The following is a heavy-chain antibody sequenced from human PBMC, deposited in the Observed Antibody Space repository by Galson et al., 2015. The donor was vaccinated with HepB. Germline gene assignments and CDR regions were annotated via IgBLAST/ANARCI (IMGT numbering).Heavy chain of an antibody. CDR3: ARLGYSYGRMDYYGMDV. D-gene: IGHD5-18*01. CDR1: GFTFSSYA. Sequence: SLRLSCAASGFTFSSYAMSWVRQAPGKGLEWVSAISGSGGSTYYADSVKGRFTISRDNSKNTLYLQMNSLRAEDTAVYYCARLGYSYGRMDYYGMDVWGQGTTVTVSS. V-gene: IGHV3-23*01. J-gene: IGHJ6*02. CDR2: ISGSGGST.